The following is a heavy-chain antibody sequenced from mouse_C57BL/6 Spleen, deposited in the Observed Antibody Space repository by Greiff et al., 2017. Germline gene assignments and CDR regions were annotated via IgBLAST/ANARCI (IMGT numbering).Heavy chain of an antibody. V-gene: IGHV5-9-1*02. CDR3: TRGGWDPFDY. CDR1: GFTFSSYA. Sequence: EVNVVESGEGLVKPGGSLKLSCAASGFTFSSYAMSWVRQTPEKRLEWVAYISSGGDSIYYADTVKGRFTISRDNARNTLYLQMSSLKSEDTAMYYCTRGGWDPFDYWGQGTTLTVSS. CDR2: ISSGGDSI. D-gene: IGHD4-1*01. J-gene: IGHJ2*01.